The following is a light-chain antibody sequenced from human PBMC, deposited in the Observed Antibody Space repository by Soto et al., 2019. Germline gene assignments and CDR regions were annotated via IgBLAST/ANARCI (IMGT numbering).Light chain of an antibody. V-gene: IGKV1-39*01. J-gene: IGKJ1*01. CDR3: QQSYSIPWT. CDR2: AAA. Sequence: IQMTQSPSSLSSSVGDSVTIACRASQGIRNDLSWYKQKPGKAPKLLIYAAASLESGVPSRFSGSGSGTDFTLTISSLQPEDFETYYCQQSYSIPWTFGQGTKVDIK. CDR1: QGIRND.